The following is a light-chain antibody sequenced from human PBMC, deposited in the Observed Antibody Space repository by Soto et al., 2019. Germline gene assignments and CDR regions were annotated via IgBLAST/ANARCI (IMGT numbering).Light chain of an antibody. CDR1: QSVSSSS. Sequence: EIVLTQSPGTLSLSPGERATLSCRASQSVSSSSLAWYQQKRGQAPRLLIHDASSRATGIPDRFSGSGSGTDFTLTISRLEPEEFAVYYCQQYGGSPRTVGQGTKVDIK. CDR2: DAS. J-gene: IGKJ1*01. V-gene: IGKV3-20*01. CDR3: QQYGGSPRT.